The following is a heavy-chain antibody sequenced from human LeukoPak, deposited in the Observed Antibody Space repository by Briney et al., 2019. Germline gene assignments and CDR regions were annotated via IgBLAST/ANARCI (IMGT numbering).Heavy chain of an antibody. J-gene: IGHJ4*02. D-gene: IGHD1-26*01. Sequence: SETLSLTCAVYGGSFSGYYWSWIRPPPGKGLEWIGEINHSGSTNYNPSLKSRVTISVDTSKNQFSLKLSSVTAADTAVYYCARSDTARLVPFDYWGQGTLVTVSS. CDR1: GGSFSGYY. V-gene: IGHV4-34*01. CDR2: INHSGST. CDR3: ARSDTARLVPFDY.